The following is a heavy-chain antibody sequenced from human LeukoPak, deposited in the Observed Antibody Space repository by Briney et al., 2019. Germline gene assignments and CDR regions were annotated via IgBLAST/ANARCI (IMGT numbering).Heavy chain of an antibody. CDR2: ISGSGGST. V-gene: IGHV3-23*01. Sequence: GGSLRLSCAASGFTFSNAWMSWVRHVPGKGLEWVSAISGSGGSTYYADSVKGRFTISRDNSKNTLYLQMNSLRAEDTAVYYCAKDSSGYYYFPFDYWGQGTLVTVSS. CDR1: GFTFSNAW. D-gene: IGHD3-22*01. CDR3: AKDSSGYYYFPFDY. J-gene: IGHJ4*02.